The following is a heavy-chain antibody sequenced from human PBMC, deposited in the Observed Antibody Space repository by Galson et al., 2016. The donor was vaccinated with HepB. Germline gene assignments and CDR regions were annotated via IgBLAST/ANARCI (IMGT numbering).Heavy chain of an antibody. CDR3: AKDHPSSGWLTFDH. D-gene: IGHD6-19*01. J-gene: IGHJ4*02. CDR2: VNNGGNP. CDR1: GFNFRNFA. Sequence: SLRLSCAASGFNFRNFAMSWVRQAAGKGLEWVASVNNGGNPYYADSVKGRFIVSRDNSQNTLDLQLNSLRAEDTAVYYCAKDHPSSGWLTFDHWGPGTLVTVSS. V-gene: IGHV3-23*01.